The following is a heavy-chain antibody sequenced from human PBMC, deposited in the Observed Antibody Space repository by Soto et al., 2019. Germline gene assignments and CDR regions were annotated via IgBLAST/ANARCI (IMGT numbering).Heavy chain of an antibody. J-gene: IGHJ4*01. V-gene: IGHV1-69*06. CDR2: IIPIFGTA. CDR1: GGTFSSYA. CDR3: XXXXVGATGGYYFAY. D-gene: IGHD7-27*01. Sequence: QVQLVQSGAEVKKPGSSVKVSCKASGGTFSSYAISWVRQAPGQGLEWMGGIIPIFGTANYAQKFQGRVTXXAXXSTSTAYMELSSXXXXXXXXXXXXXXXVGATGGYYFAYWGXGTXXXVSS.